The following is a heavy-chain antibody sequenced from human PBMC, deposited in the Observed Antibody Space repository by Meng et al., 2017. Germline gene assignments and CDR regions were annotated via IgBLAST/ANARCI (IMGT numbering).Heavy chain of an antibody. CDR2: ISSSGSTI. J-gene: IGHJ4*02. V-gene: IGHV3-48*03. D-gene: IGHD6-13*01. Sequence: GESLKISCAASGFTFSSYEMNWVRQAPGKGLEWVSYISSSGSTIYYADSVKGRFTISRDNSKNTLYLQMNSLRAEDTAVYYCARSLGGQQLAYFDYWGQGTLVTVSS. CDR1: GFTFSSYE. CDR3: ARSLGGQQLAYFDY.